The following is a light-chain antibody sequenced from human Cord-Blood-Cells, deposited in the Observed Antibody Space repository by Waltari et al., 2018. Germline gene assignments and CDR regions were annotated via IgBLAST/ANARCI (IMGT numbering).Light chain of an antibody. CDR1: SGSIASNY. J-gene: IGLJ3*02. V-gene: IGLV6-57*02. CDR3: QSYDSSINWV. CDR2: EDN. Sequence: NFMLTQPHSVSESPGKTVTISCTGSSGSIASNYVQWYQQRPGSAPTTLIYEDNQRPSGVPDRFSGSIDSSSNSASLTISGLKTEDEADYYCQSYDSSINWVFGGGTKLTVL.